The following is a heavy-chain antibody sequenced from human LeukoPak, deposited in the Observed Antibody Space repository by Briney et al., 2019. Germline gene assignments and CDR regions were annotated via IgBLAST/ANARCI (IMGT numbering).Heavy chain of an antibody. Sequence: GGSLRLSCAASGFTFSNAWMSWVRQAPGKGLEWVGRIKSKTDGGTTDYAAPVKGRFTISRDDSKNTLYLQMNSLKTEDTAVYYCTTDSVVVVPAALPDYWGQGTLVTVSS. CDR1: GFTFSNAW. J-gene: IGHJ4*02. V-gene: IGHV3-15*01. CDR2: IKSKTDGGTT. CDR3: TTDSVVVVPAALPDY. D-gene: IGHD2-2*01.